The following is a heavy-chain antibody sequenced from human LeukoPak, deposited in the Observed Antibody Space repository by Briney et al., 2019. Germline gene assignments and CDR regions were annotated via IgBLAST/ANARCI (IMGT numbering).Heavy chain of an antibody. Sequence: PSETLSLTCAVYGGSFSGYYWSWIRQPPGKWLEWIGEINHSGSTNYNPSLKSRVTISVDTSKNQFSLKLSSVTAADTAVYYCARGLQVGATDYYYYYYGMDVWGQGTTVTVSS. CDR3: ARGLQVGATDYYYYYYGMDV. D-gene: IGHD1-26*01. V-gene: IGHV4-34*01. CDR1: GGSFSGYY. CDR2: INHSGST. J-gene: IGHJ6*02.